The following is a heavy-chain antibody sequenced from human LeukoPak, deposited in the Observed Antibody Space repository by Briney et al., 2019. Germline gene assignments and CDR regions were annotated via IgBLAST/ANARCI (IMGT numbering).Heavy chain of an antibody. Sequence: GGSLRLSCAASGLTFRTSGMNWVRQAPGKGLEWVSSISSSSSYIYYADSVKGRFTISRDNAKNSLYLQMNSLRAEDTAVYYCAGGQWLVRRWGQGTLVTVSS. CDR3: AGGQWLVRR. V-gene: IGHV3-21*01. CDR1: GLTFRTSG. D-gene: IGHD6-19*01. J-gene: IGHJ4*02. CDR2: ISSSSSYI.